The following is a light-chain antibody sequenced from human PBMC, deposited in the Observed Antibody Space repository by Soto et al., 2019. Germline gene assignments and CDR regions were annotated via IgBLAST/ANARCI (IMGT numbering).Light chain of an antibody. CDR3: QHHSTYRG. J-gene: IGKJ1*01. CDR2: KAS. V-gene: IGKV1-5*03. Sequence: DIQMTQSPSTLSASVGDRVTITCRASQSISSWLAWYQQKPGKAPKLLIYKASNLERGVPSRFSGSGSGTEFTLTVSSLQPDDFGTYYCQHHSTYRGFGQGTKVEVK. CDR1: QSISSW.